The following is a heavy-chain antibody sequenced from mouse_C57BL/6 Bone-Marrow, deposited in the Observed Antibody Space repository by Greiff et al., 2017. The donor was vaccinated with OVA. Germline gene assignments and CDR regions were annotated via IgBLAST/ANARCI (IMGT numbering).Heavy chain of an antibody. CDR3: ARSYYGSSRYWYFDV. J-gene: IGHJ1*03. CDR2: IFPGSGST. CDR1: GYTFTDYY. V-gene: IGHV1-75*01. D-gene: IGHD1-1*01. Sequence: VQLQQSGPELVKPGASVKISCKASGYTFTDYYINWVKQRPGQGLEWIGWIFPGSGSTYYNEKFKGKATLTVDKSSSTAYMLLSSLTSEDSAVYFCARSYYGSSRYWYFDVWGTGTTVTVSS.